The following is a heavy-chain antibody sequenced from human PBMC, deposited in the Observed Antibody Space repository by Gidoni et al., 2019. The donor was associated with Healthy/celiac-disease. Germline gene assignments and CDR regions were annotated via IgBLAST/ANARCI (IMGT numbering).Heavy chain of an antibody. CDR1: GGSFSGYY. Sequence: QVQLQQWGAGLLKPSETLSLTCAVYGGSFSGYYWSWIRQPPGKGLEWIGEINHSGSTNYNPSLKSRVTMSVDTSKNQFSLKLSSVTAADTAVYYCARGGVVIGRDYWGQGTLVTVSS. D-gene: IGHD3-3*01. CDR3: ARGGVVIGRDY. CDR2: INHSGST. J-gene: IGHJ4*02. V-gene: IGHV4-34*01.